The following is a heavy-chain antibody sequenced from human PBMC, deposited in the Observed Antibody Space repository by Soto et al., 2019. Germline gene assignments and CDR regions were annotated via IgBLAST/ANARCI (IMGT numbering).Heavy chain of an antibody. Sequence: VGSLRLSCVVSGFRISNYVMSGVRQAPGKGLEWVANIKEDGSEKYYVESVKGRFTISRDNAKNSLYLQVNSLRDEDTAVYYCARPRFRGMDVWGQGTTVTVS. J-gene: IGHJ6*02. CDR3: ARPRFRGMDV. D-gene: IGHD3-10*01. CDR1: GFRISNYV. CDR2: IKEDGSEK. V-gene: IGHV3-7*03.